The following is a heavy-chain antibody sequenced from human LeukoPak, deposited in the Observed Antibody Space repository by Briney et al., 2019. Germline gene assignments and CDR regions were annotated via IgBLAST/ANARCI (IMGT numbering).Heavy chain of an antibody. CDR3: ARDQGRDSSGWYVY. CDR2: IWYDGSNK. J-gene: IGHJ4*02. CDR1: GFTFSSYG. V-gene: IGHV3-33*01. D-gene: IGHD6-19*01. Sequence: GRSLRLSCAASGFTFSSYGMHWVRQAQGKGLEWVAVIWYDGSNKYYADSVKGRFTISRDNSKNTLYLQMNSLRAEDTAVYYCARDQGRDSSGWYVYWGQGTLVTVSS.